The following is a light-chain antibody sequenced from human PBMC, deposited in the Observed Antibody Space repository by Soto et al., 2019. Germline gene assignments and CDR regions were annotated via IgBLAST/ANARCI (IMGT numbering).Light chain of an antibody. V-gene: IGKV3-15*01. CDR2: GAS. CDR3: QQYNNWPPIT. CDR1: QSVRST. Sequence: IVMTQSPATLSVSPGESATLSCRASQSVRSTQLAWYQLKPVQAPRLFIYGASTRATGIPARFSDSGSGTEFTLTISSLQSEDFAVYYGQQYNNWPPITFGQGTRLEIK. J-gene: IGKJ5*01.